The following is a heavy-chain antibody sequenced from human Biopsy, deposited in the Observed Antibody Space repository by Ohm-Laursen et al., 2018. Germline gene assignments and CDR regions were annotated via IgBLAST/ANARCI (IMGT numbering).Heavy chain of an antibody. CDR1: GDSISSYY. CDR3: ARHPTGFWFDP. Sequence: SETLSLTCTVSGDSISSYYWSWIRQPPGKGLEWIGRIYTSGSPNYNLSLESRVSISVDTSKNQFSLNLNSVTAADTAVYYCARHPTGFWFDPWGQGTLVIVSS. V-gene: IGHV4-4*08. J-gene: IGHJ5*02. CDR2: IYTSGSP.